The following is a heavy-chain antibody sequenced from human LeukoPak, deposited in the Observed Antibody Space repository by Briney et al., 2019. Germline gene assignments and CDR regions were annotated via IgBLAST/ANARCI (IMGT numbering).Heavy chain of an antibody. CDR2: IFPGDSDT. V-gene: IGHV5-51*01. Sequence: GESLKISCKGSGYSFTSNWIVWVRQLPGKSLDWMGIIFPGDSDTRYSPSFQGQVIISADKSINTAYLQWNSLRASDTAMYYCARRYCSGGSCYLDYWGQGTLVTVSS. CDR1: GYSFTSNW. J-gene: IGHJ4*02. CDR3: ARRYCSGGSCYLDY. D-gene: IGHD2-15*01.